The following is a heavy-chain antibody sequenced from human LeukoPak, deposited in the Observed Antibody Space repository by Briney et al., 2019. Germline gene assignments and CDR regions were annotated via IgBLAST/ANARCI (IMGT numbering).Heavy chain of an antibody. CDR1: GYSFTTYS. Sequence: GASVKVSCRTSGYSFTTYSIHWVRQAPGQGLKWMGIINPKGDITTYAQRFQGRVTMTSDTSTATVYMELSGLRSEDTAIYYCARKWSSRDWFDPWGQGTLLTVSS. CDR3: ARKWSSRDWFDP. CDR2: INPKGDIT. D-gene: IGHD2-8*01. V-gene: IGHV1-46*01. J-gene: IGHJ5*02.